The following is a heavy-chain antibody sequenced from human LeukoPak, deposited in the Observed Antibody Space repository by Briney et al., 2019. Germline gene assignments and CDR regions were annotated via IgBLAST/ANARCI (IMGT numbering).Heavy chain of an antibody. D-gene: IGHD3-16*02. J-gene: IGHJ4*02. CDR1: GFTFSDYW. V-gene: IGHV3-7*01. Sequence: GGSLRLSCAASGFTFSDYWMGWVRQAPGQGLEWVANIKQDGSEKYYVDSVKGRFTISRDNAKNSLYLQMNSLRAEDTAVYYCARANSDFYDYVWGSYRYDGHNFDYWGQGTLVTVSS. CDR3: ARANSDFYDYVWGSYRYDGHNFDY. CDR2: IKQDGSEK.